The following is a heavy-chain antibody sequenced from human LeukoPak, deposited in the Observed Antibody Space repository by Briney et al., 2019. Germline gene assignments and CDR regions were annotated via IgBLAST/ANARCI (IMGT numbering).Heavy chain of an antibody. D-gene: IGHD4-11*01. CDR2: ISSSSSYI. V-gene: IGHV3-21*01. J-gene: IGHJ6*03. CDR3: ASLFPHPTTDPYYYYMDV. Sequence: GGSLRLSCAASGFTFSSYSMNWVRQAPGKGLEGVSSISSSSSYIYYADSVKGRFTISRDNAKNSLYLQMNSLRSADTAVYYCASLFPHPTTDPYYYYMDVWGKGTTVTVSS. CDR1: GFTFSSYS.